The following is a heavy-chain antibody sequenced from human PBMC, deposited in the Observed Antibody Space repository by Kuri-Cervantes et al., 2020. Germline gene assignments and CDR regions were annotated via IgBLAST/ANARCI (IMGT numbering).Heavy chain of an antibody. CDR1: GFTFSSYS. Sequence: GGSLRLSCAASGFTFSSYSMNWVRQAPGKGLEWVSSISSSSSYIYYADSVKGRFTISRDNAKNSLYLQMNGLRAEDTALYYCAKLRGRFLEWLLDMDVWGKGTTVTVSS. D-gene: IGHD3-3*01. CDR2: ISSSSSYI. CDR3: AKLRGRFLEWLLDMDV. J-gene: IGHJ6*03. V-gene: IGHV3-21*04.